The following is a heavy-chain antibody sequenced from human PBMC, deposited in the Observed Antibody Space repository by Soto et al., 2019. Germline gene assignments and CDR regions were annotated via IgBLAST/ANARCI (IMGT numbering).Heavy chain of an antibody. V-gene: IGHV3-23*01. J-gene: IGHJ4*02. Sequence: EVQLLESGGGLVQPGGSLRLSCAASGFTFNTFEMSWVRQAPGRGLEWVSFISDDSSRTYYADAVKGRFTISRDNSKYKLYLQMNSLTAEDTAVYACVKGGWFDFWGQGTLVTVSS. CDR1: GFTFNTFE. CDR2: ISDDSSRT. D-gene: IGHD2-15*01. CDR3: VKGGWFDF.